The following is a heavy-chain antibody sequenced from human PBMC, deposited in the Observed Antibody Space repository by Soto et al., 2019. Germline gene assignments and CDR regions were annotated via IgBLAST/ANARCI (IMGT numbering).Heavy chain of an antibody. CDR1: GGSISSGGYY. D-gene: IGHD3-10*01. V-gene: IGHV4-31*03. CDR2: IYYSGST. CDR3: AREWYGGTEYYYGMDV. Sequence: QVQLQESGPGLVKPSQTLSLTCTVSGGSISSGGYYWSWIRQHPGKGLEWIGYIYYSGSTYYNPSLKSRVTISXXTXKXXFSLKLSSVTAADTAVYYCAREWYGGTEYYYGMDVWGQGTTVTVSS. J-gene: IGHJ6*02.